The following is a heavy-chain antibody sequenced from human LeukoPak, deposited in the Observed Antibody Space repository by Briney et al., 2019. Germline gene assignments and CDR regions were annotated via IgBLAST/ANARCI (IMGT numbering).Heavy chain of an antibody. Sequence: SVKVSCKASGGTFSSYAISWVRQAPGQRLEWMGGIIPIFGTANYAQKFQGRVTITADESTSTAYMELSSLRSEDTAVYYCAREEYSSSSIFYWGQGTLVTVSS. J-gene: IGHJ4*02. CDR2: IIPIFGTA. V-gene: IGHV1-69*13. D-gene: IGHD6-6*01. CDR1: GGTFSSYA. CDR3: AREEYSSSSIFY.